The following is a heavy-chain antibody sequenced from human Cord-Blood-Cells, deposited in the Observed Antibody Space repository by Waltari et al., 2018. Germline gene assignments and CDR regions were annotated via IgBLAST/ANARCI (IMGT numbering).Heavy chain of an antibody. CDR1: GFTFSSYW. Sequence: EVQLVESGGGLVQPGGSLRLSCAASGFTFSSYWMSWVRQAPGKGQEWVANIRKEGSEKYYVDAVKGRFTISRDNARNSLYLQMNRLRAEDTAGYYCARELTGDAFDIWGQGTMVTVSS. J-gene: IGHJ3*02. CDR3: ARELTGDAFDI. D-gene: IGHD7-27*01. CDR2: IRKEGSEK. V-gene: IGHV3-7*01.